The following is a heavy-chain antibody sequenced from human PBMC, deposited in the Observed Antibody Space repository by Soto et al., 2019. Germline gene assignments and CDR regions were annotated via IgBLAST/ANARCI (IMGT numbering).Heavy chain of an antibody. CDR3: ARTQWFGESKDDY. D-gene: IGHD3-10*01. V-gene: IGHV4-59*01. J-gene: IGHJ4*02. Sequence: SETLSLTCTVSGGSISSYFWSWIRQPPGKGLEWIGYIYYSGSTNYNPSLKSRVTISVDTSKNQFSLKLRSVTAADTAVYYCARTQWFGESKDDYWGQGTLVTVSS. CDR2: IYYSGST. CDR1: GGSISSYF.